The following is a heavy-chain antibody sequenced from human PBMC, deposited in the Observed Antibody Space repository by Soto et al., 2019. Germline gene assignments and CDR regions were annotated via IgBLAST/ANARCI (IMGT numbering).Heavy chain of an antibody. Sequence: ASVKVSCKASGYTFTSYGISWVRQAPGQGLEWMGWISAYNDNPNYAQKNKSRVTMTTDTSTSTAYMELRSLRSDDTAVYYCARDRYYYGSGSYYKHPFHWFDPWGQGTLVTVSS. CDR3: ARDRYYYGSGSYYKHPFHWFDP. J-gene: IGHJ5*02. CDR1: GYTFTSYG. V-gene: IGHV1-18*01. D-gene: IGHD3-10*01. CDR2: ISAYNDNP.